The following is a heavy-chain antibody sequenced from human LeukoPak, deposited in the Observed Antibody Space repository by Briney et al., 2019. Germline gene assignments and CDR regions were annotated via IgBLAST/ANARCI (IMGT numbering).Heavy chain of an antibody. CDR1: GYTFTSYD. CDR2: MNPNSGNT. D-gene: IGHD3-9*01. CDR3: ARGFSFYDILSWAFDI. J-gene: IGHJ3*02. Sequence: ASVKVSCKASGYTFTSYDINWVRQATGQGLEWMGWMNPNSGNTGYAQKFQGRVTMTRNTSISTAYMELSSLRSEDTAVYCCARGFSFYDILSWAFDIWGQGTMVTVSS. V-gene: IGHV1-8*01.